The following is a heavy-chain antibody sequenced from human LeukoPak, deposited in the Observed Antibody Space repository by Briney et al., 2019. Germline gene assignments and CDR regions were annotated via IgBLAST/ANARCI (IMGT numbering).Heavy chain of an antibody. D-gene: IGHD1-26*01. Sequence: PSETLSLTCTVSGGSISSSSYYWGWIRQPPGKGLEWIGSIYYSGSTYYNPSLKSRVTISVDTSKNQFSLKLSSVTAADTAVYYCARRIRGRHVDYWGQGTLVTVSS. J-gene: IGHJ4*02. CDR2: IYYSGST. V-gene: IGHV4-39*01. CDR3: ARRIRGRHVDY. CDR1: GGSISSSSYY.